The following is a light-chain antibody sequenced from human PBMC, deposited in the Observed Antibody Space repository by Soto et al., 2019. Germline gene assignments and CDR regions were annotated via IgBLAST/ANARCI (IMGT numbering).Light chain of an antibody. J-gene: IGKJ5*01. Sequence: VLPQSPDTLSLSLGERATPSRRASQSVSRNYLAWFQHTPGQAPRLLIYAASSRATGVPDRFSGSGSGTEFTLTISSLEPEDFAVYYCQQRSNPPITFGQGTRLEIK. V-gene: IGKV3D-20*02. CDR3: QQRSNPPIT. CDR1: QSVSRNY. CDR2: AAS.